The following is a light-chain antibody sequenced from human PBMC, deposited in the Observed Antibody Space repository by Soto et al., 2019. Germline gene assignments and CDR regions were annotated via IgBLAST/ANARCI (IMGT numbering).Light chain of an antibody. J-gene: IGLJ1*01. CDR1: SSDVGGYNF. CDR2: GVS. CDR3: CSYAGTYTFEV. V-gene: IGLV2-11*01. Sequence: QSALTQPHSVSGSPGQSVTISCTGTSSDVGGYNFVSWYQQHPGKAPKLMIYGVSTRPSGVPDRFSGSKSGNTASLTISGLQAEDEADYYCCSYAGTYTFEVFGTGTKLTVL.